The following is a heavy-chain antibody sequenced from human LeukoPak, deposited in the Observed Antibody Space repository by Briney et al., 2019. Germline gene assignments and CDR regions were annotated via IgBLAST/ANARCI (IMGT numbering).Heavy chain of an antibody. J-gene: IGHJ3*02. V-gene: IGHV4-30-2*01. CDR3: ARRPYSNYHDDAFDI. CDR2: IYHSGST. CDR1: GGSISSGGYY. Sequence: SQTLSLTCTVSGGSISSGGYYWSWIRQPPGKGLEWIGYIYHSGSTYYNPSLKSRVTISVDRSKNQFSLKLSSVTAADTAVYYCARRPYSNYHDDAFDIWGQGTMVTVSS. D-gene: IGHD4-11*01.